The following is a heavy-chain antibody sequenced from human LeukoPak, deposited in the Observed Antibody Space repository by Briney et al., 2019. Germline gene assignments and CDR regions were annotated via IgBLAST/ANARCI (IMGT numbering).Heavy chain of an antibody. J-gene: IGHJ4*02. V-gene: IGHV4-34*01. CDR2: INHSGST. CDR1: GGSFSGYY. Sequence: SETLSLTCAVYGGSFSGYYWSWIRQPPGKGLGWIGEINHSGSTNYNPSLKSRVTISVDTSKNQFSLKLSSVTAADTAVYYCARPRARTYYYDSSGYFDYWGQGTLVTVSS. D-gene: IGHD3-22*01. CDR3: ARPRARTYYYDSSGYFDY.